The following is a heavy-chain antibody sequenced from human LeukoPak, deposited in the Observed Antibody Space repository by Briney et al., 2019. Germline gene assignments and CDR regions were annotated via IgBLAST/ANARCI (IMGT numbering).Heavy chain of an antibody. Sequence: GGSLRLSCAASGFTFSIYTIHWVRQATGKGLEWVALISYDGSNKYYGDSVKGRFTISRDNSKNTLYLQMNSLRADDTAVYYCATDSSPDFWGQGTLVTVSS. CDR1: GFTFSIYT. CDR2: ISYDGSNK. V-gene: IGHV3-30*04. D-gene: IGHD3-22*01. CDR3: ATDSSPDF. J-gene: IGHJ4*02.